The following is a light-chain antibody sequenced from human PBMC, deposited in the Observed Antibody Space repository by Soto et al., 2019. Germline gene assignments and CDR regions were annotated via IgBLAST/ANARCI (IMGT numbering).Light chain of an antibody. Sequence: EIVLTQSPATLSLSPGERATLSCRASQSVSSYLAWYQQKPGQAPRLLIYDASNRATGIPARFSGSGSGTAFTLTISRLEPEDFALYYFQQRNNSPPTFGQGTRLQMK. CDR3: QQRNNSPPT. J-gene: IGKJ5*01. CDR1: QSVSSY. V-gene: IGKV3-11*01. CDR2: DAS.